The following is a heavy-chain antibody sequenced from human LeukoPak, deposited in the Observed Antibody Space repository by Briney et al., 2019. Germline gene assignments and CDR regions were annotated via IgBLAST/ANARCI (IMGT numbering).Heavy chain of an antibody. D-gene: IGHD3-22*01. CDR3: AGEEDSSGYYRQLDY. CDR2: IYYSGST. Sequence: SETLSLTCTVSGGSISSYYWSWIRQPPGKGLEWIGYIYYSGSTDYNPSLKSRVTISVETSKNQFSLKLSSVTAADTAVYYCAGEEDSSGYYRQLDYWGQGTLVTVSS. V-gene: IGHV4-59*01. CDR1: GGSISSYY. J-gene: IGHJ4*02.